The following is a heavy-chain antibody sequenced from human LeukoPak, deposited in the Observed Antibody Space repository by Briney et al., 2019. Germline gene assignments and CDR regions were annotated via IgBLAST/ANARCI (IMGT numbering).Heavy chain of an antibody. D-gene: IGHD3-10*01. Sequence: SETLSLTCTVSGGSISSYSWSWIRQPPGKGLEWIGDLYYSGSTNDNPSLRSRVTISVDTSKNQFSLKLSSVTAADTAVYYCARDEGYYGSGSVPGAFDIWGQGTMVTVSS. CDR2: LYYSGST. J-gene: IGHJ3*02. V-gene: IGHV4-59*12. CDR3: ARDEGYYGSGSVPGAFDI. CDR1: GGSISSYS.